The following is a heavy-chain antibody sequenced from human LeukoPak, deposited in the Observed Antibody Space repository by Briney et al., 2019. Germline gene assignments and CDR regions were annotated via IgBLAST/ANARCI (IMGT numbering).Heavy chain of an antibody. CDR1: GFTFSSYA. D-gene: IGHD3-10*01. J-gene: IGHJ3*02. CDR2: ISYDGSNK. V-gene: IGHV3-30-3*01. Sequence: GGSLRLSCAASGFTFSSYAMHWVRQAPGKGLEWVAVISYDGSNKYYADSVKGRFTISRDNAENSLYLQMNSLRDEDTAVYYCAEVRSSAYDIWGQGTLVTISS. CDR3: AEVRSSAYDI.